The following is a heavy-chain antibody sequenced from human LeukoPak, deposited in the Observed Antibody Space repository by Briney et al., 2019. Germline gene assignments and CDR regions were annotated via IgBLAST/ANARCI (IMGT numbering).Heavy chain of an antibody. CDR3: ARSGRAPRRLIERRADNWFDP. J-gene: IGHJ5*02. CDR1: GGSFSGYY. V-gene: IGHV4-34*01. Sequence: PSETLSLTCAVYGGSFSGYYWSWIRQPPGKGLEWIGEINHSGSTNYNPSLKSRVTISVDTSKNQFSLKLSSVTAADTAVYYCARSGRAPRRLIERRADNWFDPWGQGTLVTVSS. CDR2: INHSGST. D-gene: IGHD3-22*01.